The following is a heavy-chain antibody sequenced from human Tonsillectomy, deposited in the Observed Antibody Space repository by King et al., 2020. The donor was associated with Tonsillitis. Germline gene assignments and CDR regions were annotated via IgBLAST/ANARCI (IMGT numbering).Heavy chain of an antibody. J-gene: IGHJ5*02. Sequence: ITLQESGPALVKPTQTLTLTCTFSGVSLSTSRMCVSWIRQPPGKALEWLARIDWDGDKYYSTSLKTRLTISKDTSKNQVYLTMTNMDPVDTASYYCAPIQLFRSNLTHYCFDPWGQGTLVTVSS. CDR2: IDWDGDK. CDR1: GVSLSTSRMC. V-gene: IGHV2-70*15. CDR3: APIQLFRSNLTHYCFDP. D-gene: IGHD1-14*01.